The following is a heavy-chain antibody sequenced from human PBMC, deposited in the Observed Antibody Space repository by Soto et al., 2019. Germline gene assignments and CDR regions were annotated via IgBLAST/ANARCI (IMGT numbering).Heavy chain of an antibody. CDR3: ARVAGTPPYYYYYMDV. CDR1: GYTFTSYD. J-gene: IGHJ6*03. Sequence: GASVKVSCKASGYTFTSYDINWVRQATGQGLEWMGWMNPNSGNTGYAQKFQGRVTMTRNTSISTAYMELSSLRSEDTAVYYCARVAGTPPYYYYYMDVWGKGTTVTVSS. CDR2: MNPNSGNT. V-gene: IGHV1-8*01.